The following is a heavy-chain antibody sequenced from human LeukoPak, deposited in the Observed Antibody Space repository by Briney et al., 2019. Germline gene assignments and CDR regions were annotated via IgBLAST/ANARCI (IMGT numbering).Heavy chain of an antibody. J-gene: IGHJ4*02. V-gene: IGHV3-7*01. CDR3: AQDSREAFQWLIH. CDR1: GFTFRTYW. Sequence: GGSLRLSCAASGFTFRTYWMSWVRQAPGKGLEWVANIKQDGNEKYYVDSVKGRFTISRDNSKNTLFLQMNSLRAEDAAMYYCAQDSREAFQWLIHWGQGTLVTVSS. D-gene: IGHD6-19*01. CDR2: IKQDGNEK.